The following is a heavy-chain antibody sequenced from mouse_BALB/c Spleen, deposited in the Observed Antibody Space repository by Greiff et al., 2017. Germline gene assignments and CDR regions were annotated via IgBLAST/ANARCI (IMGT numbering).Heavy chain of an antibody. CDR1: GFTFSSYT. CDR2: ISNGGGST. V-gene: IGHV5-12-2*01. CDR3: ARREEDGNFWYFDV. D-gene: IGHD2-1*01. J-gene: IGHJ1*01. Sequence: EVKLMESGGGLVQPGGSLKLSCAASGFTFSSYTMSWVRQTPEKRLEWVAYISNGGGSTYYPDTVKGRFTISRDNAKNTLYLQMSSLKSEDTAMYYCARREEDGNFWYFDVWGAGTTVTVSS.